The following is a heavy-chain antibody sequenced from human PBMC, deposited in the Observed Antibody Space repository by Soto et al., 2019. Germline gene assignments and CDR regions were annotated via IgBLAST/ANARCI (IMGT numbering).Heavy chain of an antibody. CDR2: INAGNGNT. J-gene: IGHJ4*02. CDR1: GYTFTSYA. V-gene: IGHV1-3*01. D-gene: IGHD6-19*01. CDR3: ARDGGWLAPPFD. Sequence: ASVKVSCKASGYTFTSYAMHWVRQAPGQRLEWMGWINAGNGNTKYSQKFQGRVTITRDTSASTAYMELSSLRSEDTAVYYCARDGGWLAPPFDWGQGTLVTVSS.